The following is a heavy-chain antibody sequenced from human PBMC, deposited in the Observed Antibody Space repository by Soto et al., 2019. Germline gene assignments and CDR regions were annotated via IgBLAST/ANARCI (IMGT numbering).Heavy chain of an antibody. CDR3: ARGQRFSDWFDP. CDR2: IYSSGST. D-gene: IGHD3-3*01. V-gene: IGHV4-4*07. J-gene: IGHJ5*02. CDR1: GGSISSYY. Sequence: LSLTCTVSGGSISSYYWTWIRQSDGEGLEWIGRIYSSGSTNYNPSLKSRVTISLDTSMNYFSLRLSSVTAADTAVYYCARGQRFSDWFDPWGQGTLVTVSS.